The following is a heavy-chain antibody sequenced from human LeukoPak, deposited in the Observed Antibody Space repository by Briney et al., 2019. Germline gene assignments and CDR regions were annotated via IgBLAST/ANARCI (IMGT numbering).Heavy chain of an antibody. CDR2: ISYSGST. V-gene: IGHV4-59*01. CDR3: ARGGSGYALNWFDP. Sequence: SETLSLTCTVSGGSMSSYYWSWIRQPPGKGLEWIGHISYSGSTNYNPSLKSRVTISVDTSKNQFSLKLSSVTAADTAVYYCARGGSGYALNWFDPWGQGTLVTVSS. CDR1: GGSMSSYY. J-gene: IGHJ5*02. D-gene: IGHD5-12*01.